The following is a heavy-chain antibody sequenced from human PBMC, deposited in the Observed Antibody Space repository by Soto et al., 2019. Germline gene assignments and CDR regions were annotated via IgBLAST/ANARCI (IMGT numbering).Heavy chain of an antibody. D-gene: IGHD3-10*01. Sequence: SVKVSCKASGGTFSSYTISWVRQAPGQGLEWMGRITPILGIANYAQKFQGRVTITADKSTSTAYMELSSLRSEDTAVYYCARARRLWFGEFSQFYGMDVWGQGTTVTVSS. CDR2: ITPILGIA. CDR1: GGTFSSYT. V-gene: IGHV1-69*02. CDR3: ARARRLWFGEFSQFYGMDV. J-gene: IGHJ6*02.